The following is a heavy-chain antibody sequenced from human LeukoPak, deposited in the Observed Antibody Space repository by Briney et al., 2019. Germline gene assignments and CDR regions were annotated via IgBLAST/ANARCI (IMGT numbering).Heavy chain of an antibody. CDR2: INHSGST. CDR1: GGSFSGYY. CDR3: ARLEGTLWCGDPRLPNWFDA. Sequence: PSETLSLTCTVYGGSFSGYYWSWLRQPPGKGLEWIGDINHSGSTNYNPSLKSRVTISVDPSKNQFSPKLSSFPAADPAVSSCARLEGTLWCGDPRLPNWFDAWGQGTLVTVSS. V-gene: IGHV4-34*01. D-gene: IGHD3-10*01. J-gene: IGHJ5*02.